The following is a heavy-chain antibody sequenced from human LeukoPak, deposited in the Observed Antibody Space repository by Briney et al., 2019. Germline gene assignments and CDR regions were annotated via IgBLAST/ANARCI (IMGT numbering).Heavy chain of an antibody. D-gene: IGHD3-22*01. CDR2: ISSSSSYI. V-gene: IGHV3-21*01. CDR1: GFTFSSYS. CDR3: ARGRGVDSSGYYQLYYFDY. J-gene: IGHJ4*02. Sequence: GGSLRLSCAASGFTFSSYSMNWVRQAPGKGLEWASSISSSSSYIYYADSVKGRFTISRDNAKNSLYLQMNSLRAEDTAVYYCARGRGVDSSGYYQLYYFDYWGQGTLVTVSS.